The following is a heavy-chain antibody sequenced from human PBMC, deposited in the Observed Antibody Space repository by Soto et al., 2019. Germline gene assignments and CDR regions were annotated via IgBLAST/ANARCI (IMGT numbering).Heavy chain of an antibody. J-gene: IGHJ3*02. CDR2: ISGSGGST. Sequence: EVQLLESGAGLLEPGGSLRLSCAASGFTFSSYAMSWVRQAPGKGLEWVSAISGSGGSTYYADSVKGRFTISRDNSKNTLYLQMNRLRAEDTAVYYSAKDLSVGLVVVAATGAFDIWGQGTMVTVSS. CDR1: GFTFSSYA. D-gene: IGHD2-15*01. V-gene: IGHV3-23*01. CDR3: AKDLSVGLVVVAATGAFDI.